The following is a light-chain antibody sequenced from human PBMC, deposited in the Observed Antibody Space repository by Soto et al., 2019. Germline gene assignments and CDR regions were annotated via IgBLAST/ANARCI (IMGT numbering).Light chain of an antibody. CDR1: QSVSSSY. CDR2: GAS. CDR3: QQYGRSPPWT. V-gene: IGKV3-20*01. Sequence: EIVLTQSPGTLSLSPGERATLSCRASQSVSSSYLAWYQQKPGQAPRLLIYGASSRATGIPDRFSGSGSGRDFTLAISRLEPEDFAGYYCQQYGRSPPWTFGQGTKVEIK. J-gene: IGKJ1*01.